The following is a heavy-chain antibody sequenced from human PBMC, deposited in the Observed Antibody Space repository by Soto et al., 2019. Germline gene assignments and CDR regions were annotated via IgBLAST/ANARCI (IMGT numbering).Heavy chain of an antibody. V-gene: IGHV3-30*18. Sequence: PGGSLRLSCAASGLTFSSYGMHWVRPAPGKGLEGETVISYDGSNKYYADSVKGRFTISRDNSKNTLYLQMNSLRAEDTAVYYCAKEEGRGWLRRSPPPPYYYYGMDVWGQGT. J-gene: IGHJ6*02. D-gene: IGHD5-12*01. CDR3: AKEEGRGWLRRSPPPPYYYYGMDV. CDR1: GLTFSSYG. CDR2: ISYDGSNK.